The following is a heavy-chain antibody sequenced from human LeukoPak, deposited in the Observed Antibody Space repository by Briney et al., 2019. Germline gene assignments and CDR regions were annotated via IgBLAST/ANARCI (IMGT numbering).Heavy chain of an antibody. Sequence: ASVKVSCKASGYTFTSYYMHWVRQAPGQGLEWVGIINPSGGSTSYAQKFQGRVTMTRDMSTSTVYMGLSSLRSEDTAVYYCARDITQAAAGPYDDYWGQGTLVTVSS. D-gene: IGHD6-13*01. CDR2: INPSGGST. J-gene: IGHJ4*02. V-gene: IGHV1-46*01. CDR1: GYTFTSYY. CDR3: ARDITQAAAGPYDDY.